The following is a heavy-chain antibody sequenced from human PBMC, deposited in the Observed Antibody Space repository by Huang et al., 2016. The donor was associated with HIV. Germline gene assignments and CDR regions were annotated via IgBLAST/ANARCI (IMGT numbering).Heavy chain of an antibody. CDR1: EGTFSTYG. CDR2: IIPMYGTT. CDR3: AGGRYVDMYFTSFLDS. J-gene: IGHJ4*02. Sequence: QVQLVQSGAAVKKPGSSVKVSCKDSEGTFSTYGIIWVRQAPGHGIEWVGQIIPMYGTTRYGLKDQGRVTITADPSTTTAYMPLNSLRSDATAIYYCAGGRYVDMYFTSFLDSWGQGTLLTVSS. D-gene: IGHD2-2*01. V-gene: IGHV1-69*01.